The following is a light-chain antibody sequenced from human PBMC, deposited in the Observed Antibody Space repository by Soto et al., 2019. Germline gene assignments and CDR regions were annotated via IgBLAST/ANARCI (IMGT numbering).Light chain of an antibody. Sequence: QSALTQPASVYGSPGQSITISCAGTMRDVGAYNIVSWYQQHPGRAPPLIIDEVRNRHSGISFRFSGSKSGNTASLTISGLQAEDEADYYCSSYTAKSSLIFGGGTKLTVL. V-gene: IGLV2-14*01. J-gene: IGLJ2*01. CDR2: EVR. CDR1: MRDVGAYNI. CDR3: SSYTAKSSLI.